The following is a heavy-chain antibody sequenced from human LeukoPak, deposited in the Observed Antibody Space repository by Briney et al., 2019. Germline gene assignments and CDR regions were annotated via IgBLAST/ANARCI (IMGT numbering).Heavy chain of an antibody. CDR1: GGSFTAYY. Sequence: SETLSLTCAVYGGSFTAYYLSVIRQPPGKGLEWIGEINHSGSINYNPSLKSRVTTSVDTSKNQFSLKLSSVTAADTAVYYCAMVVWGSYFDYWGRGTLVTVSS. CDR2: INHSGSI. CDR3: AMVVWGSYFDY. J-gene: IGHJ4*02. V-gene: IGHV4-34*01. D-gene: IGHD3-16*01.